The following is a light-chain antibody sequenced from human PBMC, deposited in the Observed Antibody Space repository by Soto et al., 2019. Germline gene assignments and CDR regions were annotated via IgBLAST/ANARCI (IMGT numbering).Light chain of an antibody. CDR3: ATYTVTGTLI. Sequence: QSALTQPASVSGSPGLSITIFCTGTSNDVGGYDYVSWYRQYPDRAPRLLIYEVTNRPSGISDRFSGSRSGNTASLTISGLQADDEADYYCATYTVTGTLIFGGGTKLTV. V-gene: IGLV2-14*01. CDR1: SNDVGGYDY. J-gene: IGLJ2*01. CDR2: EVT.